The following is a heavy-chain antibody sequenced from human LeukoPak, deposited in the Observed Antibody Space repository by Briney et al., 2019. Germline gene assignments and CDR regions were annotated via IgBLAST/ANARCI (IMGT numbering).Heavy chain of an antibody. D-gene: IGHD2-2*02. Sequence: SETLSPTCAVYGGSFSGYYWSWIRQPPGKGLEWIGEINHSGSTNYNPSLKSRVTISVDTSKNQFSLKLSSVTAADTAVYYCARGYCSSTSCYRDYYYYGMDVWGKGTTVTVSS. V-gene: IGHV4-34*01. CDR1: GGSFSGYY. CDR3: ARGYCSSTSCYRDYYYYGMDV. CDR2: INHSGST. J-gene: IGHJ6*04.